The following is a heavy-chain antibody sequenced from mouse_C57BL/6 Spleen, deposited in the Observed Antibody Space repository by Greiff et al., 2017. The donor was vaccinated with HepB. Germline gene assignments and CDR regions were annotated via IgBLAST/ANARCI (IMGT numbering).Heavy chain of an antibody. D-gene: IGHD3-2*02. Sequence: QVQLQQSGAELVKPGASVKISCKASGYAFSSYWMNWVKQRPGKGLEWIGQIYPGDGDTNYNGKFKGKATLTADKSSSTAYMQLSSLTSEDSAVYFCARVDSSGLYFDYWGQGTTLTVSS. CDR1: GYAFSSYW. CDR3: ARVDSSGLYFDY. CDR2: IYPGDGDT. J-gene: IGHJ2*01. V-gene: IGHV1-80*01.